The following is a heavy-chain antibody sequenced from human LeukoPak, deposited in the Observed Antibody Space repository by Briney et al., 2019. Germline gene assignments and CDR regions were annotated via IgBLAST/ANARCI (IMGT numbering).Heavy chain of an antibody. V-gene: IGHV3-66*01. Sequence: PGGSLRLSCAASGFTVSSNYMTWVRQAPGKRLEWISLIYSGGSTYYADSVKGRFTISRDNSKNTLYLQMNSLRAEDTAVYYCARDLGYCSGGSCYVGYFDYWGQGTLVTVSS. CDR2: IYSGGST. J-gene: IGHJ4*02. CDR3: ARDLGYCSGGSCYVGYFDY. D-gene: IGHD2-15*01. CDR1: GFTVSSNY.